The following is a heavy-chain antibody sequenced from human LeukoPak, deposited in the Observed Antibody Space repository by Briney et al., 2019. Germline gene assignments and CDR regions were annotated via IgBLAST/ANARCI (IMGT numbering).Heavy chain of an antibody. CDR2: IYYSGST. J-gene: IGHJ5*02. V-gene: IGHV4-59*08. CDR1: GGSISSYY. D-gene: IGHD3-22*01. CDR3: ARHPNIRGRGYPNWFDP. Sequence: PSETLSLTCTVSGGSISSYYWSWIRQPPGKGLEWIGYIYYSGSTNYNPSLKSRVTISVDTSKNQFSLKLSSVTAADTAVYYCARHPNIRGRGYPNWFDPWGQGTLVTVSS.